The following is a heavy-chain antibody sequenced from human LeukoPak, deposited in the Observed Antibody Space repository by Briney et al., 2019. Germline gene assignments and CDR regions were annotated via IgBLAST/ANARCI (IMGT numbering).Heavy chain of an antibody. CDR3: ARDLPWGNIVVAGTTPPTFDP. Sequence: PSETLSLTCAVYGGSFSGYYWSWIRQPPGKGLEWIGEINHSGSTNYNPSLKSRVTISVDTSKNQFSLKLSSVTAADTAAYYCARDLPWGNIVVAGTTPPTFDPWGQGTLVTVSS. D-gene: IGHD6-19*01. CDR2: INHSGST. J-gene: IGHJ5*02. V-gene: IGHV4-34*01. CDR1: GGSFSGYY.